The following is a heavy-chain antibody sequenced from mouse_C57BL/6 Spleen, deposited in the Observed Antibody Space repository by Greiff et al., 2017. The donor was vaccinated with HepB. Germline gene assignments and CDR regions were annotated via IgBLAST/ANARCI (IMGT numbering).Heavy chain of an antibody. CDR1: GYTFTDYN. Sequence: EVQLVESGPELVKPGASVKIPCKASGYTFTDYNMDWVKQSHGKSLEWIGDINPNNGGTIYNQKFKGKATLTVDKSSSTAYMELRSLTSEDTAVYYCARWYYGSSLGFAYWGQGTLVTVSA. CDR3: ARWYYGSSLGFAY. D-gene: IGHD1-1*01. CDR2: INPNNGGT. J-gene: IGHJ3*01. V-gene: IGHV1-18*01.